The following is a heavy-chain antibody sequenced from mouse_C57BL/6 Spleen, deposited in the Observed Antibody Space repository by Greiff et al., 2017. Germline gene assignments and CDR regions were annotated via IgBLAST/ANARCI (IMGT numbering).Heavy chain of an antibody. CDR1: GYTFTSYW. Sequence: QVQLQQPGAELVKPGASVKLSCKASGYTFTSYWMQWVKQRPGQGLEWIGEIDPSDSYTNYNQKFKGKATLTVDTSSSTAYMQLSRLTSEDSAVYYCARGVAYGGYFDVWGTGTTVTVSS. CDR2: IDPSDSYT. CDR3: ARGVAYGGYFDV. V-gene: IGHV1-50*01. J-gene: IGHJ1*03. D-gene: IGHD1-1*01.